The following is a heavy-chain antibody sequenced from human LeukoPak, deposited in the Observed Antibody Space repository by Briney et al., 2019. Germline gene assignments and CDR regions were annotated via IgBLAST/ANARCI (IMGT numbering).Heavy chain of an antibody. CDR2: ISGSGGST. D-gene: IGHD6-19*01. CDR1: GFTFSSYA. J-gene: IGHJ4*02. CDR3: ALSSAVTYYFDY. Sequence: LGGSLRLSCAASGFTFSSYAMSWVRQAPGKGLEWVSAISGSGGSTYYADSVKGRFTISRDNSKNTLYLQMNSLRAEDTAVYYCALSSAVTYYFDYWGQGTLVTVFS. V-gene: IGHV3-23*01.